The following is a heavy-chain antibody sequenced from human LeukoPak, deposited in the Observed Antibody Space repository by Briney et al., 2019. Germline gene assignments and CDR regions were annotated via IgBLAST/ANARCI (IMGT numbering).Heavy chain of an antibody. J-gene: IGHJ4*02. Sequence: PSQTLSLTCTVSGSSISSGGYYWGWIRQHPGKGLEWIGYIYYSGSTYYNPSLKSRVTISVDTSKNQFSLKLSSVTAADTAVYYCARGTTGYYLEKLDYWGQGTLVTVSS. V-gene: IGHV4-31*03. CDR2: IYYSGST. D-gene: IGHD3-9*01. CDR3: ARGTTGYYLEKLDY. CDR1: GSSISSGGYY.